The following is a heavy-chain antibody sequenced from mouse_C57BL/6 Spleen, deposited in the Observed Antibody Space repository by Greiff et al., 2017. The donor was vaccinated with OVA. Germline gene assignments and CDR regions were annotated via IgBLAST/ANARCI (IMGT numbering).Heavy chain of an antibody. CDR3: ARDGHLMVTFAY. CDR2: IHPNSGST. V-gene: IGHV1-64*01. D-gene: IGHD2-2*01. Sequence: QVQLQQPGAELVKPGASVKLSCKASGYTFTSYWMHWVKQRPGQGLEWIGMIHPNSGSTNYNEKFKSKATLTVDKSSSTAYMQLSSLTSEDSAVYYCARDGHLMVTFAYWGQGTLVTVSA. J-gene: IGHJ3*01. CDR1: GYTFTSYW.